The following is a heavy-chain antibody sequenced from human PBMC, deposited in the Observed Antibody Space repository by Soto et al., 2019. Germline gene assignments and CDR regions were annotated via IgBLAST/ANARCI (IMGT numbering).Heavy chain of an antibody. Sequence: ETLSLTCTVSGGSISSSSYYWGWIRQPPGKGLEWIGSIYYSGSTYYNPSLKSRVTISVDTSKNQFSLKLSSVTAADTAVYYCARSPPTPMAARQYYFDYWGQGTLVTVSS. V-gene: IGHV4-39*01. CDR3: ARSPPTPMAARQYYFDY. J-gene: IGHJ4*02. D-gene: IGHD6-6*01. CDR1: GGSISSSSYY. CDR2: IYYSGST.